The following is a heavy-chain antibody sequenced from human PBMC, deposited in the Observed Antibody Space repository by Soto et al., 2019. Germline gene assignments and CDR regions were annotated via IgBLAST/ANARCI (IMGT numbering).Heavy chain of an antibody. J-gene: IGHJ3*02. D-gene: IGHD1-26*01. CDR2: IIPIFGTA. V-gene: IGHV1-69*13. Sequence: SVKVSCKTSGGTFSSYAISWVRQAPGQGLEWMGGIIPIFGTANYAQKFQGRVTITADESTSTAYMELSSLRSEDTAVYYCARDTTTGDAYDIWGQGTMVTVSS. CDR1: GGTFSSYA. CDR3: ARDTTTGDAYDI.